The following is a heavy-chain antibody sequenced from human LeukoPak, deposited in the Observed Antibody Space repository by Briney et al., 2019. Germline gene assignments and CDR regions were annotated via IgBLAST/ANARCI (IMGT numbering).Heavy chain of an antibody. CDR3: ARGLVVPAVPSP. CDR1: GGSFSGYY. Sequence: SETLSLTCAVYGGSFSGYYWSWIRQPPGKGLEWIGEINHSESTNYNPSLKSRVTISVDTSKNQFSLKLSSVTAADTAVYYCARGLVVPAVPSPWGQGTLVTVSS. J-gene: IGHJ5*02. D-gene: IGHD2-2*01. V-gene: IGHV4-34*01. CDR2: INHSEST.